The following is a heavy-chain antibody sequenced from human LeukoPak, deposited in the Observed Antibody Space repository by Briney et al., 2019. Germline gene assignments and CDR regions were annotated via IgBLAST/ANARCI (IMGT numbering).Heavy chain of an antibody. CDR1: GGSFSPYY. J-gene: IGHJ5*02. V-gene: IGHV4-59*01. Sequence: SETLSLTCTVSGGSFSPYYRSWIRQSPGKGLEWIGYISHSGNIKYSPSLKSRLTISLDTSKNQFSLKLNSVTAADTAVYYCARTTEDCSSTSCYQYWFDPWGQGTLVTVSS. CDR3: ARTTEDCSSTSCYQYWFDP. D-gene: IGHD2-2*01. CDR2: ISHSGNI.